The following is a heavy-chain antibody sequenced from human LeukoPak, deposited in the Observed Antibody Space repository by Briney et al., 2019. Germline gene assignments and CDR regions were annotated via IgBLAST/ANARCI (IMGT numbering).Heavy chain of an antibody. Sequence: GGSLRLSCAASGFTFSNYGMSWVRQPPGKGLEWVSAISNSGGDTYYADSVKGRFTISRDNSKNTLYLQMNSLRAEDTAVYYCARDPRPSYYYGMDVWGQGTTVTVSS. J-gene: IGHJ6*02. CDR3: ARDPRPSYYYGMDV. V-gene: IGHV3-23*01. CDR1: GFTFSNYG. CDR2: ISNSGGDT. D-gene: IGHD6-6*01.